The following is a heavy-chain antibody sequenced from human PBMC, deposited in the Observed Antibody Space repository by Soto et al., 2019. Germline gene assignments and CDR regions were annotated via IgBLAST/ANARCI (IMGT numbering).Heavy chain of an antibody. CDR1: GGSISSSSYY. J-gene: IGHJ4*02. CDR3: VVATVTTATLYFDY. Sequence: ASETLSLTCTVSGGSISSSSYYWGWIRQPPGKGLEWIGSIYYSGSTYYNPSLKSRVTISVDTSKNQFSLKLSSVTAADTAVYYCVVATVTTATLYFDYWGQGTLVTVSS. CDR2: IYYSGST. D-gene: IGHD4-17*01. V-gene: IGHV4-39*01.